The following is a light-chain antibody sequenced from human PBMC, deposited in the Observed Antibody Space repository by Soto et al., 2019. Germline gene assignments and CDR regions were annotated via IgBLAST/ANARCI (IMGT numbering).Light chain of an antibody. CDR3: QQRSNWPPLIT. CDR2: DIS. J-gene: IGKJ5*01. CDR1: QSVTSY. V-gene: IGKV3-11*01. Sequence: EIVLTQSPGTLPLSPGDGATLSCRTSQSVTSYLACYQQKPGQAPRLLIYDISKMATGIPDRFSGRGSGTDFTLTISSLQPEDFAVYYCQQRSNWPPLITFGQGTRLEI.